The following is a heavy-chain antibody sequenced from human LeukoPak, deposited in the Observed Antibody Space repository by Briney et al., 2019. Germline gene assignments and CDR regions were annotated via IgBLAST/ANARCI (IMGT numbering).Heavy chain of an antibody. D-gene: IGHD1-26*01. V-gene: IGHV4-38-2*02. Sequence: PSETLSLTRTVSNYSISTGYYWGWIRQPPGKGLEWIGSIYHSGNTYYNPSLKSRVTISVDTSKSQFSLKLNSVTAADTAVYYCARVFARYSGSFWGQGTLVTVSS. CDR1: NYSISTGYY. CDR3: ARVFARYSGSF. CDR2: IYHSGNT. J-gene: IGHJ4*02.